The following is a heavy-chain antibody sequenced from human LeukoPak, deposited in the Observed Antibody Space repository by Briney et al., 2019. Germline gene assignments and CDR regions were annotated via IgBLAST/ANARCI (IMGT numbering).Heavy chain of an antibody. V-gene: IGHV4-4*02. Sequence: SETLSLTCAVSGGSISSSNWWSWVRQPPGKGLEWIGEIYHSGSTNYNPSLKSRVTISVDKSKNQFSLKLSSVTAADTAVYYCARGDSSGYGAAFDIWGQGTMVTVSS. J-gene: IGHJ3*02. D-gene: IGHD3-22*01. CDR1: GGSISSSNW. CDR3: ARGDSSGYGAAFDI. CDR2: IYHSGST.